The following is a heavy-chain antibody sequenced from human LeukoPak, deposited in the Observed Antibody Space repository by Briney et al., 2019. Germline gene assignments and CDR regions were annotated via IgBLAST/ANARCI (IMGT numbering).Heavy chain of an antibody. J-gene: IGHJ4*02. CDR2: FDPEDGET. CDR3: ARVEVVPAARDGDYFDY. Sequence: EASVKVSCKVSGYTLTELSMHWVRQAPGKGLEWMGGFDPEDGETIYAQKFQGRVTMTTDTSTSTAYMELRSLRSDDTAVYYCARVEVVPAARDGDYFDYWGQGTLVTVSS. D-gene: IGHD2-2*01. V-gene: IGHV1-24*01. CDR1: GYTLTELS.